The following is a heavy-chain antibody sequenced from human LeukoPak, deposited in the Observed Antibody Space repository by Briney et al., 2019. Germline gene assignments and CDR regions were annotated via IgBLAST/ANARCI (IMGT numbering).Heavy chain of an antibody. V-gene: IGHV3-21*01. CDR2: ISSSSTYI. Sequence: GGSLRLSCAASEFTFSSYNMNWVRQAPGKGLEWVSSISSSSTYIYYADSVKGRFTISRDNAKNSLYLQMNSLRAEDTAVYYCAREIFWSGYYSNLHFDYWGQGTLVTVSS. D-gene: IGHD3-3*01. CDR3: AREIFWSGYYSNLHFDY. J-gene: IGHJ4*02. CDR1: EFTFSSYN.